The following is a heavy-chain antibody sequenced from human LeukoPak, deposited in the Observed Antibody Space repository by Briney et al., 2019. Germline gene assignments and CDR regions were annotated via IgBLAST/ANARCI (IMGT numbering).Heavy chain of an antibody. CDR1: GYSVSSGYW. CDR2: LYHSGST. V-gene: IGHV4-38-2*01. Sequence: PSETLSLTCAVSGYSVSSGYWWGWIRQPPGKGLEWIGSLYHSGSTYYNPSLKSRVTISVDTSKNQFSLKLSSVTAADTAVYYCARLYGSGSADYWGQGTLVTVSS. D-gene: IGHD3-10*01. CDR3: ARLYGSGSADY. J-gene: IGHJ4*02.